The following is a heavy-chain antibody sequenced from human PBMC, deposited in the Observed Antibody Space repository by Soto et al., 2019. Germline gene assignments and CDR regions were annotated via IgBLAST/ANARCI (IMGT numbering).Heavy chain of an antibody. V-gene: IGHV1-2*02. CDR3: ARAASGSYIPLLGPDN. CDR1: GYTFTGYY. Sequence: ASVKVSCKASGYTFTGYYMHWVRQAPGQGLEWMGWINPNSGGTKYAQRFHGGVTMTRDTSISTAYMELSVLTSDDTAVYYCARAASGSYIPLLGPDNWGQGTLVTVSS. J-gene: IGHJ4*02. CDR2: INPNSGGT. D-gene: IGHD3-10*01.